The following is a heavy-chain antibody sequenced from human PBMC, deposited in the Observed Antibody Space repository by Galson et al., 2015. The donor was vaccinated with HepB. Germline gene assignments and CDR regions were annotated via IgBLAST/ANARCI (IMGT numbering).Heavy chain of an antibody. CDR1: GFTFTSSA. CDR3: AAGNYYDSIGYPD. J-gene: IGHJ4*02. D-gene: IGHD3-22*01. Sequence: SVKVSCKASGFTFTSSAMQWVRQARGQRLEWIGWIVVGSGNTNYAQKFQERVTITRDMSTSTAYMELSSLRSEDTAVYYCAAGNYYDSIGYPDWGQGTLVTVSS. V-gene: IGHV1-58*02. CDR2: IVVGSGNT.